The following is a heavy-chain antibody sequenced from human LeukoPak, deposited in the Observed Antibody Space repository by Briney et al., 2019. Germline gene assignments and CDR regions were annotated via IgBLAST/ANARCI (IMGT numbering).Heavy chain of an antibody. CDR1: GFTFSSYA. CDR3: ARPYHYDSSGYSFDY. J-gene: IGHJ4*02. CDR2: ISYDGSNK. V-gene: IGHV3-30-3*01. D-gene: IGHD3-22*01. Sequence: GGSLRLSCAASGFTFSSYAMHWVRQAPGKGLEWVAVISYDGSNKYYADSVKGRFTISRDNSKNTLYLQMNSLRAEDTAVYYCARPYHYDSSGYSFDYWGQGTLVTVSS.